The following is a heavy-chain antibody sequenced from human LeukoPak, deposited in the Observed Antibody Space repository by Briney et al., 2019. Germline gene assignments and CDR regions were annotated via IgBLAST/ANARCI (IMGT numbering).Heavy chain of an antibody. Sequence: GGSLRLSCAASGLTFSSYAMTWVRQAPGEGLEWVSAISGSGGATYYADSVKGRFTISRDNSKNTLYVQMNSLRAEDTAVYYCAKGVSTTHPNDFWSGYDLWGQGTLVTVSS. D-gene: IGHD3-3*01. V-gene: IGHV3-23*01. CDR2: ISGSGGAT. J-gene: IGHJ4*02. CDR3: AKGVSTTHPNDFWSGYDL. CDR1: GLTFSSYA.